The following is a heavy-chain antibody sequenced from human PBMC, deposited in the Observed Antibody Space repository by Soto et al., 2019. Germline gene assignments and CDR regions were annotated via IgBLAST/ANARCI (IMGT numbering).Heavy chain of an antibody. CDR3: ARDISYGSFDY. Sequence: QVQLQESGPGLVKPSQTLSLTCTVSGGSISSGDYYWSWIRQHPGKGLEWIGYIYYSGSAYYNPSLKGRVTISVDTSKNQFSLKLSSVPAADTAVYYCARDISYGSFDYWGQGTLVTVSS. V-gene: IGHV4-31*03. CDR1: GGSISSGDYY. J-gene: IGHJ4*02. CDR2: IYYSGSA. D-gene: IGHD5-18*01.